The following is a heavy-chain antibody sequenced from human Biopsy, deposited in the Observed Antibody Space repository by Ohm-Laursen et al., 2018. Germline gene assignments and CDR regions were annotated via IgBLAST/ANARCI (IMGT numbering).Heavy chain of an antibody. D-gene: IGHD3-3*01. V-gene: IGHV4-59*01. J-gene: IGHJ4*02. CDR2: FSYSGST. CDR3: ARARIKTSGVLIPETYYFDS. CDR1: GDSISIYY. Sequence: SETLSLTCNVSGDSISIYYWSWIRQPPGKGLEWIGNFSYSGSTNYNPSLKSRITMSLDRSKSQVSLRMNSVTAADTAVYYCARARIKTSGVLIPETYYFDSWGQGTLVTVSS.